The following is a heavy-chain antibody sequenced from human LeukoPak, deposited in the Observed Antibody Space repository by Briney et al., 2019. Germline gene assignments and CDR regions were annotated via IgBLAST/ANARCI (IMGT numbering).Heavy chain of an antibody. J-gene: IGHJ5*02. V-gene: IGHV1-2*04. CDR3: ARSTGTRNNWFDP. Sequence: ASVKASCKASGYTFTGYYMHWVRQAPGQGLEWMGWINPNSGGTNYAQKFQGWVTMTRDTSISTAYMELSRLRSDDTAVYYCARSTGTRNNWFDPWGQGTLVTVSS. CDR2: INPNSGGT. CDR1: GYTFTGYY. D-gene: IGHD1-1*01.